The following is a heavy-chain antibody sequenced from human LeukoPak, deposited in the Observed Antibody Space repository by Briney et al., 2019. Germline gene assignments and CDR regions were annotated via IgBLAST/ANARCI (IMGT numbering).Heavy chain of an antibody. D-gene: IGHD6-13*01. V-gene: IGHV3-30*18. J-gene: IGHJ4*02. Sequence: GGSLRLSCAASGFTFSSYWMSWVRQAPGKGLEWVAVISFDGTNKFYADSVKGRFTISRDNSKKTVYLQMNSLRAEDAAVYYCAKGGGTGYSSNWYSNWGQGTLVTVSS. CDR1: GFTFSSYW. CDR3: AKGGGTGYSSNWYSN. CDR2: ISFDGTNK.